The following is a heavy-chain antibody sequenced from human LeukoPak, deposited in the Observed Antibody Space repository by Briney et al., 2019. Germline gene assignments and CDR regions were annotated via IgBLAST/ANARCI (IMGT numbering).Heavy chain of an antibody. D-gene: IGHD6-13*01. Sequence: PGGSLRLSCAASGFTFSSYAMSWVRQAPGKGLEWVAVISYDGSNKYYADSVKGRFTISRDNSKNTLYLQMNSLRAEDTAVYYCAKSYSSSWYNAYFDYWGQGTLVTVSS. CDR1: GFTFSSYA. CDR2: ISYDGSNK. CDR3: AKSYSSSWYNAYFDY. V-gene: IGHV3-30*18. J-gene: IGHJ4*02.